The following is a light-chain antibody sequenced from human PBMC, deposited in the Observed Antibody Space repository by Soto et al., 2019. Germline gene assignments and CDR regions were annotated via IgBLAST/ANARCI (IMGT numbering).Light chain of an antibody. J-gene: IGKJ3*01. CDR2: GAS. CDR1: QSVSSD. CDR3: QQYHDWPPIT. V-gene: IGKV3-15*01. Sequence: EIVMTQSPDTLSVSPGEGVTLSCRASQSVSSDLAWYQQKPGQSPRLLMYGASTRATDIPARFSGGGSGTEFTLTISSLQSEDVAIYYCQQYHDWPPITFGPGTKWISN.